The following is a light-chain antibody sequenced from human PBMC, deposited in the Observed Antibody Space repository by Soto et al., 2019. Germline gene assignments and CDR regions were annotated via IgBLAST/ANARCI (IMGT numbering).Light chain of an antibody. CDR1: QSGRRN. V-gene: IGKV3-15*01. CDR2: GAS. J-gene: IGKJ1*01. Sequence: EIVMTQSPATLSVSPGERATLSCRASQSGRRNLAWYQQKPGQAPRLLMYGASTRATGIPARFSGSGSGREFTLTISSLQSEDFEMYSCHQYSSWPWTFGQGTKVDIK. CDR3: HQYSSWPWT.